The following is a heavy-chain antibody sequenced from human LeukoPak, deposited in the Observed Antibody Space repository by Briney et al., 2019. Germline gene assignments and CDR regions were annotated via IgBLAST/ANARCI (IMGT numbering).Heavy chain of an antibody. CDR2: IYYSGST. D-gene: IGHD2-2*01. J-gene: IGHJ3*02. CDR3: GRQLLLGKHAFDI. CDR1: GGSNSSSSYF. Sequence: PSETLSLTCTVSGGSNSSSSYFGRWIRQPPGKGLEWIGSIYYSGSTYYNPSLKSRVTISVDTSKNQFSLKLRSVTAADTAVYSCGRQLLLGKHAFDIWGQGTMVTVSS. V-gene: IGHV4-39*01.